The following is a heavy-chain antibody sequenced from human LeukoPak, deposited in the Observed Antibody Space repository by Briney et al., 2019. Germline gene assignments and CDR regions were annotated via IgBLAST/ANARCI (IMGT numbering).Heavy chain of an antibody. D-gene: IGHD3/OR15-3a*01. CDR3: ARQTGSGLFILP. CDR2: IYYSGNT. CDR1: GDSISSTNYY. Sequence: SETLSLTCTVSGDSISSTNYYWGWIRQPPGKGLEWIGSIYYSGNTYYNASLKSRVTISIDTSKNQFSLKLTSVTAADTAVYYCARQTGSGLFILPGGQGTLVTVSS. J-gene: IGHJ4*02. V-gene: IGHV4-39*01.